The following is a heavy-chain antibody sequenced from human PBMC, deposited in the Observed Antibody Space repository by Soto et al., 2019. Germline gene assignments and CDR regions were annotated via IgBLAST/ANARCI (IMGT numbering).Heavy chain of an antibody. CDR2: IYHSGIT. V-gene: IGHV4-61*03. J-gene: IGHJ4*02. CDR1: GGSVSSETHF. CDR3: AREDMSGTYYFDY. Sequence: QVQLQESGPGVVRSSETLSLTCAVGGGSVSSETHFWSWIRQPPGKGLEWIGYIYHSGITNSNPSLKGRLTISVDKSTNHFSLSLASVTAADTAISYCAREDMSGTYYFDYWGQGTRVTVPS. D-gene: IGHD1-26*01.